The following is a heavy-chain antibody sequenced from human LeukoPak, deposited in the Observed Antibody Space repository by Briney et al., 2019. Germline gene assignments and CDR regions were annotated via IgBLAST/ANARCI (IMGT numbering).Heavy chain of an antibody. CDR2: IYYSGST. D-gene: IGHD4-17*01. CDR1: GGSISSYY. Sequence: PSETLSLTCTVSGGSISSYYWSWIRQPPGKGLEWIGYIYYSGSTNYNPSLKSRVTISVDTSKNQFSLKLSSVTAADTAVYDCARGSPYGDYRYFDYWGQGTLVTVSS. J-gene: IGHJ4*02. CDR3: ARGSPYGDYRYFDY. V-gene: IGHV4-59*01.